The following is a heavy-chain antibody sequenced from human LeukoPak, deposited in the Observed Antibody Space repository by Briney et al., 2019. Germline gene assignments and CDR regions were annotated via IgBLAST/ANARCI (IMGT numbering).Heavy chain of an antibody. CDR2: MNPNSGNT. J-gene: IGHJ6*02. D-gene: IGHD3-22*01. V-gene: IGHV1-8*01. CDR3: ARAVGVITSDYYGMDV. CDR1: GYTFTSYD. Sequence: GASVKVSCKASGYTFTSYDINWMRQATGQGLEWMGWMNPNSGNTGYAQKFQGRVTMTRNTSISTAYMELSSLRSEDTAVYYCARAVGVITSDYYGMDVWGQGTTVTVSS.